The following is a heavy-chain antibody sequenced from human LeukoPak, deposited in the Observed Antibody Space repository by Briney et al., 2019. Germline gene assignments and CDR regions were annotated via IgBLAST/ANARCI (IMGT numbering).Heavy chain of an antibody. J-gene: IGHJ6*02. CDR1: GYTFTIYG. CDR3: ARGYYDSSGYYYMDYGMDV. CDR2: ISAYNGNT. Sequence: ASVKVSCKASGYTFTIYGISWVLQAPGQGLEWMGWISAYNGNTNYAQKLQGRVTMTTDTSTSTAYMELRSLRSDDTAVYYCARGYYDSSGYYYMDYGMDVWGQGTTVTVSS. V-gene: IGHV1-18*01. D-gene: IGHD3-22*01.